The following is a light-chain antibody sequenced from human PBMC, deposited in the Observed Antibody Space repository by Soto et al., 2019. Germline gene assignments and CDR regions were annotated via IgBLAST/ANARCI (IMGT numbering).Light chain of an antibody. V-gene: IGLV1-40*01. Sequence: QLVLTQPPSVSGAPGQRVTISCTGSSSNIGAGYDVHWYQQLPGTAPKLLIYGNSNRPSGVPDRFSGSKSGTSASLAITRLQAEDEADYYCQSYDSSLSDVFGTGTKVTVL. CDR3: QSYDSSLSDV. J-gene: IGLJ1*01. CDR2: GNS. CDR1: SSNIGAGYD.